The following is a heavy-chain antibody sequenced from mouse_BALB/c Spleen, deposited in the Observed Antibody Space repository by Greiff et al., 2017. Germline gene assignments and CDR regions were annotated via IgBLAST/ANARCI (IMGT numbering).Heavy chain of an antibody. D-gene: IGHD3-3*01. V-gene: IGHV5-12-1*01. Sequence: EVKLMESGGGLVKPGGSLKLSCAASGFTFSSYDMSWVRQTPEKRLEWVAYISSGGGSTYYPDTVTGRFTISRDNAKNTLYLEMSSLRSEDTAMYYCARDLRRDGAYWGQGTLVTVSA. CDR3: ARDLRRDGAY. J-gene: IGHJ3*01. CDR2: ISSGGGST. CDR1: GFTFSSYD.